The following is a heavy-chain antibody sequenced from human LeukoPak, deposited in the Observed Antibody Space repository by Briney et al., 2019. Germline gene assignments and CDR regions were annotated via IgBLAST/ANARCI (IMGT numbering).Heavy chain of an antibody. V-gene: IGHV3-23*01. D-gene: IGHD3-22*01. Sequence: GGSLRLSCAASGFTFTTYDMSWVRQAPGKGLEWVSAIIGSGGSTYYADSVKGRFTISRDNSKNTLYLQMNSLRAEDTAVYYCAKGTYYYDSSGYYGGYYFDYWGQGTLVTVSS. CDR2: IIGSGGST. CDR1: GFTFTTYD. J-gene: IGHJ4*02. CDR3: AKGTYYYDSSGYYGGYYFDY.